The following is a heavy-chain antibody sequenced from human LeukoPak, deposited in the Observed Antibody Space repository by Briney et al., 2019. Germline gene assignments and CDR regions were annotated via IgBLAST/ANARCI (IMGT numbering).Heavy chain of an antibody. CDR1: GYTFTSYY. CDR3: ARDKQQLVVLDY. Sequence: ASVKVSRRASGYTFTSYYMHWVRQAPGQGLEWMGIINPSGGSTSYAQKFQGRVTMTRDTSTSTVYMELSSLRSEDTAVYYCARDKQQLVVLDYWGQGTLVTVSS. D-gene: IGHD6-6*01. V-gene: IGHV1-46*01. CDR2: INPSGGST. J-gene: IGHJ4*02.